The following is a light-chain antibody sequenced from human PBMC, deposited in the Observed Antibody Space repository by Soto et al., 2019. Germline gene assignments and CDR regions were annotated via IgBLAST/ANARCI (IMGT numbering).Light chain of an antibody. V-gene: IGLV1-44*01. CDR2: SSS. CDR3: AAWDVSLNVVM. CDR1: ASNIGSNP. J-gene: IGLJ3*02. Sequence: QSVVTQPPSVSGTPGQRVTISCSGSASNIGSNPVNWYQQLPGTAPKLLIYSSSHRPSGVPDRISGSKSGTSASLAISGLQSGDEADYYCAAWDVSLNVVMFGGGTKLTVL.